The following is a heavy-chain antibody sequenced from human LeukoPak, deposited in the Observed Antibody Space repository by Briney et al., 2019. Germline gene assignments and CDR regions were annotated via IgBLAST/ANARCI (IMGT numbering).Heavy chain of an antibody. D-gene: IGHD3-10*01. CDR3: ASHELDWFGTYC. CDR1: GGSISGSYYY. Sequence: SETLSLTCTVSGGSISGSYYYWGWIRQPPGKGLEWIGTIYYSGNTYYNPSLRSRLTISVDTSKNQFSLRLRSVTAADTAVYYCASHELDWFGTYCWGQGTLATVSS. J-gene: IGHJ4*02. V-gene: IGHV4-39*01. CDR2: IYYSGNT.